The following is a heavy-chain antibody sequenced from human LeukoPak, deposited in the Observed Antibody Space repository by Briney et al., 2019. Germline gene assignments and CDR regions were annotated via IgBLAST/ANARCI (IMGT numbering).Heavy chain of an antibody. CDR1: GGSMDNFY. CDR3: ARAVGSARLVFDQ. Sequence: SETLSLTCSVSGGSMDNFYWGWIRQPPGKGLEWIGYLSHIGSTNYNASFQSRVTLSIESSRSQFSVKLSSVTAADTALYYCARAVGSARLVFDQWGQGTQVIVSS. CDR2: LSHIGST. V-gene: IGHV4-59*01. D-gene: IGHD1-26*01. J-gene: IGHJ4*02.